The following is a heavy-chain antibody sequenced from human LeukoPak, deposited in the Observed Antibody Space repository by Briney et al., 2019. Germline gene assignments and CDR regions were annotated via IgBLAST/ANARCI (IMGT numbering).Heavy chain of an antibody. Sequence: GGSLRLSCAASGFTVSSNYMSWVRQAPGKGLEWVSVIYSGGSTYYADSVKGRFTISRDNSKNTLYLQMNSLRAEDTAVYYCASGSGSYRTPYYCMDVWSTGTTVTVSS. CDR3: ASGSGSYRTPYYCMDV. V-gene: IGHV3-53*01. CDR2: IYSGGST. J-gene: IGHJ6*03. D-gene: IGHD3-10*01. CDR1: GFTVSSNY.